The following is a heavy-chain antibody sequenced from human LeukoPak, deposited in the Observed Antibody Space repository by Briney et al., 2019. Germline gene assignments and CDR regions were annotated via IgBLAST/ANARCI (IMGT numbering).Heavy chain of an antibody. CDR2: ISSNGGST. Sequence: GGSLRLSCAASGFTFSSYAMHWVRQAPGKGLEYVSAISSNGGSTYYANSVKGRFTISRDNSKNTLYLQMGSLRAEDMSVYYFARDGKFVVLPAAPDYWGQGTLFTVSS. J-gene: IGHJ4*02. CDR3: ARDGKFVVLPAAPDY. D-gene: IGHD1-14*01. V-gene: IGHV3-64*01. CDR1: GFTFSSYA.